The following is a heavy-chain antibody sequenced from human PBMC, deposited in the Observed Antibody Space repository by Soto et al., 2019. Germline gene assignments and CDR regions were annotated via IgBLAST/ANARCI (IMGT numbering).Heavy chain of an antibody. CDR2: IIPIFGRA. D-gene: IGHD2-15*01. CDR3: ARDPTYSENGMVVPAKYGMEV. CDR1: GGTFSSYA. Sequence: QLQLVQSGAEVTKPGSSVKVSCKASGGTFSSYAFSWVRQAPGQGLEWMGGIIPIFGRANYAQKFQGRVTITADESTSTGYMELSSLRPEDTAVYYCARDPTYSENGMVVPAKYGMEVWCQGTTVTVSS. J-gene: IGHJ6*02. V-gene: IGHV1-69*12.